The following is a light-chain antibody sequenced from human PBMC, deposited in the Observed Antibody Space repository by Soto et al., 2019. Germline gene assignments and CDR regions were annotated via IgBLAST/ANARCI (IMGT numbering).Light chain of an antibody. CDR1: QSVSSN. V-gene: IGKV3-15*01. CDR2: GAS. Sequence: EIVMTQSPATLSVSPGERATLSCRASQSVSSNLAWYQKKPGQAPRLLIYGASTRATGIPDRFSGSGSGTEFTLTIGSLQSEDVAIYFSQQYNNWPPDRTFGQGTKVEIK. J-gene: IGKJ1*01. CDR3: QQYNNWPPDRT.